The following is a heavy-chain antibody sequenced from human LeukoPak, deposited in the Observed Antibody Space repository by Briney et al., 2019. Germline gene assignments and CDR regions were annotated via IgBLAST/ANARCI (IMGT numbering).Heavy chain of an antibody. V-gene: IGHV1-2*02. D-gene: IGHD2-15*01. Sequence: ASVKVSCKASGYTFTGYYMHWVRQGPGQGHEWMGWINLNSGGTKYAQKFQGRVTMTRDTSISTAYMELSRLRSDDTAVYYCARTDNPYCSGGSCYFGGDYYGMDVWGQGTTVTVSS. CDR3: ARTDNPYCSGGSCYFGGDYYGMDV. J-gene: IGHJ6*02. CDR2: INLNSGGT. CDR1: GYTFTGYY.